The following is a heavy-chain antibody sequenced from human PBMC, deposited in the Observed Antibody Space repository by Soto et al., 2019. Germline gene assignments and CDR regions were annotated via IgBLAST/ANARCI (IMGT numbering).Heavy chain of an antibody. CDR3: ARGGSPYWFAP. J-gene: IGHJ5*02. Sequence: PSETLSLTCTVSGGSISSGDYYWSWIRQPPGKGLEWIGYIYYSGSTYYNPSLKSRVTISVDTSKNQFSLKLSSVTAADTAVRYCARGGSPYWFAPWGQGTLVTVSS. CDR2: IYYSGST. D-gene: IGHD5-12*01. V-gene: IGHV4-30-4*01. CDR1: GGSISSGDYY.